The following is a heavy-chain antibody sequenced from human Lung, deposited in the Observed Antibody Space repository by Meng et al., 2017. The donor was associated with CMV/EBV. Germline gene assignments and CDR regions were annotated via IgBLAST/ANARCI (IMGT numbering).Heavy chain of an antibody. D-gene: IGHD2-2*01. Sequence: ASXXVSXKASGYIFSGYYIHWVRQAPGQGLEWMGWISPNSGGTNYAQKFQGRVTMTRDTSISTAYMDLSRMKSDDTAVYYCARCRGDYCSTTSCSYGGDVWXKGTXVTVSS. CDR1: GYIFSGYY. J-gene: IGHJ6*04. CDR3: ARCRGDYCSTTSCSYGGDV. CDR2: ISPNSGGT. V-gene: IGHV1-2*02.